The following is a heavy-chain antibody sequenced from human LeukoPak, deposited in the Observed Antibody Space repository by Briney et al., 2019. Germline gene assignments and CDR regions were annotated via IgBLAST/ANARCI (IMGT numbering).Heavy chain of an antibody. CDR3: AKSGRDIWSGYYERLKPYPGFDY. D-gene: IGHD3-3*01. Sequence: GGSLRLSCAASGFTFSSYGMHWVRQAPGKGLEWVAFIRYDGSNKYYADSVKRRFTISKDNSKNTLYLQLNSLRAEDTGVFYCAKSGRDIWSGYYERLKPYPGFDYWGQGTLVTVSS. CDR1: GFTFSSYG. J-gene: IGHJ4*02. CDR2: IRYDGSNK. V-gene: IGHV3-30*02.